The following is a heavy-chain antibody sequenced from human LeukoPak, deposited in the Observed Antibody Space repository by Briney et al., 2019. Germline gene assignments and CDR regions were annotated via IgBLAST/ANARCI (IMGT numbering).Heavy chain of an antibody. D-gene: IGHD4-17*01. J-gene: IGHJ4*02. CDR1: GYTFSDYA. Sequence: ASVKVSCKASGYTFSDYAVHWVRQAPGQRLEWMGWINAGNGRTEYSQNFQGRATITRDISANTAYMELSSLRSEDTSIYYCARGRWSATETTYYLDYWGQGTLVTVSS. CDR2: INAGNGRT. V-gene: IGHV1-3*01. CDR3: ARGRWSATETTYYLDY.